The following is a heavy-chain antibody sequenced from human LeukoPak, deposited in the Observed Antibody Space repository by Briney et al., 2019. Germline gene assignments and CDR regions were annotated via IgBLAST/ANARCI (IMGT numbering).Heavy chain of an antibody. CDR2: INPNSGGT. V-gene: IGHV1-2*02. CDR1: GYTFTGYY. CDR3: ASENCLFSGGSCYSRDDNWFDP. D-gene: IGHD2-15*01. J-gene: IGHJ5*02. Sequence: GASVKVSCKASGYTFTGYYMHWVRQAPGQGLEWMGWINPNSGGTNYAQKFQGRVTMTRDTSISTAYMELSRLRSDDTAVYYCASENCLFSGGSCYSRDDNWFDPWGQGTLVTVSS.